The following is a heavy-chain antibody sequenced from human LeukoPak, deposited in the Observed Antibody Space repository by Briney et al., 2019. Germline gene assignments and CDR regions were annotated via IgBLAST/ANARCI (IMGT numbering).Heavy chain of an antibody. Sequence: PGGSLRLSCAASGFTFSGSAMHWVRQASGKGLEWVGRIRSKANSYATANAASVKGRFTVSRDDSKNTAYLQMNSLKTEDTAVYYCTSHGRDGYNYVYWGQGTLVTVSS. V-gene: IGHV3-73*01. CDR3: TSHGRDGYNYVY. CDR1: GFTFSGSA. J-gene: IGHJ4*02. D-gene: IGHD5-24*01. CDR2: IRSKANSYAT.